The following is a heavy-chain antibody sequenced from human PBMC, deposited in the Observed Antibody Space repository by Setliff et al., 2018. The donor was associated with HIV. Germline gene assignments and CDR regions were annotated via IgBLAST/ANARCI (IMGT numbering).Heavy chain of an antibody. CDR3: VREGVRRGLGSGSFRYRAYYFDQ. J-gene: IGHJ4*02. CDR1: GGSISTSSSY. Sequence: ETLSLTCTVSGGSISTSSSYWGWIRQPPGKGLEWIGSIYYSGNTYFSPSLKSRITISVDTSKNLFSLNLRSVTAADTAVYYCVREGVRRGLGSGSFRYRAYYFDQWGQGTLVTVSS. CDR2: IYYSGNT. D-gene: IGHD3-10*01. V-gene: IGHV4-39*07.